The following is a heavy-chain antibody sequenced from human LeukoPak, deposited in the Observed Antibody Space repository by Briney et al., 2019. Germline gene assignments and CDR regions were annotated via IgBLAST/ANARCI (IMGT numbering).Heavy chain of an antibody. CDR2: ISSGSTYI. Sequence: GGSLRLSCAASEFTFSTYSMNWVRQAPGKGLEWVSSISSGSTYIYYADSVKGRFTISRDNAKNSLYLQMSSLRVDDTAVYYCAIRMATGGYDNWGPGALVTVSS. D-gene: IGHD7-27*01. J-gene: IGHJ4*02. CDR1: EFTFSTYS. V-gene: IGHV3-21*01. CDR3: AIRMATGGYDN.